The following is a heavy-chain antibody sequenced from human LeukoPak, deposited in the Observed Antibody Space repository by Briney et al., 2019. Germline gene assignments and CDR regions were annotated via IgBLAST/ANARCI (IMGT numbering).Heavy chain of an antibody. CDR3: AKAPDSFEWLARAETYFDS. D-gene: IGHD3-9*01. CDR1: GFTFGDYA. J-gene: IGHJ4*02. V-gene: IGHV3-49*04. Sequence: PGGSLRLSCTASGFTFGDYAMTWVRQAPGKGLEWVGFIASETYGGTAEYAASVKGRFTISRDDSKSIAYLQMNSLRAEDTAVFYCAKAPDSFEWLARAETYFDSWGQGTLVTVSS. CDR2: IASETYGGTA.